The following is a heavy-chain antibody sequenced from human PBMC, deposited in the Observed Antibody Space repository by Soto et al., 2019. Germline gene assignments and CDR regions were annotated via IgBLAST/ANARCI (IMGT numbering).Heavy chain of an antibody. Sequence: EVQLVESGGGLVQPGGSLRLSCAASGFTFSSYDMHWVRQATGKGLEWVSAIGTAGDTYYPGSVKGRFTISRENAKNSVYLQMNSLRAGDTAVYYCARDNGSGWYDYWGQGTLVTVSS. V-gene: IGHV3-13*01. D-gene: IGHD6-19*01. J-gene: IGHJ4*02. CDR3: ARDNGSGWYDY. CDR1: GFTFSSYD. CDR2: IGTAGDT.